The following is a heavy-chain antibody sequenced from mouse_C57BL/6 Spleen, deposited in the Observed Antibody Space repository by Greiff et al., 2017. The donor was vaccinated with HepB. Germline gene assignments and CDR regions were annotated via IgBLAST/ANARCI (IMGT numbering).Heavy chain of an antibody. CDR3: ARGGNLGPFAY. J-gene: IGHJ3*01. CDR1: GYAFSSSW. D-gene: IGHD4-1*01. CDR2: IYPGDGDT. Sequence: VQLQQSGPELVKPGASVKISCKASGYAFSSSWMNWVKQRPGKGLEWIGRIYPGDGDTNYNGKFKGKATLTADKSSSTAYMQLSSLTSEDSAVYFCARGGNLGPFAYWGQGTLVTVSA. V-gene: IGHV1-82*01.